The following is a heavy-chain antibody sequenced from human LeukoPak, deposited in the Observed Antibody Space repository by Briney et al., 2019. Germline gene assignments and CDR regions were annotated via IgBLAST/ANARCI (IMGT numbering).Heavy chain of an antibody. Sequence: GGSLRLSCPASALSVSSNHMACVRQAPGGGLEWVSVIYTGGITSYADSVQGRFIISRDDSKNTVYLQMNSLRVEDTARYYCARDHAPAGGGLDYWGQGTQVTVSP. CDR2: IYTGGIT. CDR1: ALSVSSNH. V-gene: IGHV3-53*01. D-gene: IGHD2-2*01. CDR3: ARDHAPAGGGLDY. J-gene: IGHJ4*02.